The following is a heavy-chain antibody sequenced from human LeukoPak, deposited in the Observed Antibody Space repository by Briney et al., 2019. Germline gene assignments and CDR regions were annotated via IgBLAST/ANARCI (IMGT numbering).Heavy chain of an antibody. CDR1: GFTVSGNY. J-gene: IGHJ3*02. D-gene: IGHD6-6*01. V-gene: IGHV3-53*01. CDR2: IRSDDST. Sequence: GGSLRLSCAASGFTVSGNYMGWVRQAPGKGLECVSLIRSDDSTYYADSVKGRFTISRDNSRNSVYLQMNSLRAEDTAIYYCAKSRRSSSPGASDIWGQGTMVTVSS. CDR3: AKSRRSSSPGASDI.